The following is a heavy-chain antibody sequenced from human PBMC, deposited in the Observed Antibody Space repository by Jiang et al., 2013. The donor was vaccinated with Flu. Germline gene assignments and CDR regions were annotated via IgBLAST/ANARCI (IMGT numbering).Heavy chain of an antibody. CDR2: MDHRGST. V-gene: IGHV4-59*01. CDR1: GGSISGYY. CDR3: ARHYDFWSGYPNSYFFDY. J-gene: IGHJ4*02. Sequence: VQLVESGPGLVKPSETLSLTCTVSGGSISGYYWSWIRQPPGKALEWIGYMDHRGSTNYNPSLESRLTISVGASTNQFSLKLTSVTAADTAVYYCARHYDFWSGYPNSYFFDYWGQGTLVTVSS. D-gene: IGHD3-3*01.